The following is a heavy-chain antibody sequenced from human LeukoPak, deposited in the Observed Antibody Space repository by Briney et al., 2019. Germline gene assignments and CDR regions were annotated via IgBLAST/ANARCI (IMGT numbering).Heavy chain of an antibody. CDR1: GGSISSYY. V-gene: IGHV4-59*12. Sequence: SETLSLTCTVAGGSISSYYWSWIRQPPGKGLEWIGYIYHSGSTYYNPSLKSRVTISGDRSKNQFSLKLTSVTAADTAVYYCARGPRGGYCSSTSCPRWFDPWGQGTLVTVSS. J-gene: IGHJ5*02. CDR2: IYHSGST. D-gene: IGHD2-2*01. CDR3: ARGPRGGYCSSTSCPRWFDP.